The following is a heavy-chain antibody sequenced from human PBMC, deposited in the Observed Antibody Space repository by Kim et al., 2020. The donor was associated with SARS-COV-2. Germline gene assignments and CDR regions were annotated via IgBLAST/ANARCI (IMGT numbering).Heavy chain of an antibody. V-gene: IGHV4-34*01. J-gene: IGHJ3*02. D-gene: IGHD3-10*01. CDR1: GGSFSGYY. Sequence: SETLSLTCAVYGGSFSGYYWSWIRQPPGKGLEWIGEINHSGSTNYNPSLKSRVTISVDTSKNQFSLKLSSVTAADTAVYYCARAYSVLLWFGEQNNDAFDIWGQGTMVTVSS. CDR2: INHSGST. CDR3: ARAYSVLLWFGEQNNDAFDI.